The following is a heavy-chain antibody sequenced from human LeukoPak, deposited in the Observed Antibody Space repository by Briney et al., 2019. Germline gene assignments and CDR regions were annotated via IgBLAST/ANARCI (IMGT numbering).Heavy chain of an antibody. CDR2: IWYDGSNK. CDR3: ARDTGVVAATSTFDY. V-gene: IGHV3-33*01. Sequence: GGSLRLSCAASGFTFSSYGMHWVRQAPGKGLEGVAVIWYDGSNKYYADSVKGRFTISRDNSKNTLYLQMNSLRAEDTAVYYCARDTGVVAATSTFDYWGQGTLVTVSS. D-gene: IGHD2-15*01. CDR1: GFTFSSYG. J-gene: IGHJ4*02.